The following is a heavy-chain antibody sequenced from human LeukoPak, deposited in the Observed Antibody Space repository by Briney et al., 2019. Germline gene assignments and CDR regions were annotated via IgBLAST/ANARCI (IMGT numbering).Heavy chain of an antibody. V-gene: IGHV1-69*05. D-gene: IGHD2-2*01. J-gene: IGHJ6*03. CDR3: ARDREDIVVVPAAKGGFYYYYMDV. CDR1: GGTFSSYA. Sequence: SVKVSCKASGGTFSSYAISWVRQAPGQGLEWMGGIIPIFGTANYAQKFQGRVTITTDESTNTAYMELSSLRSEDTAVYYCARDREDIVVVPAAKGGFYYYYMDVWGKGTTVTVSS. CDR2: IIPIFGTA.